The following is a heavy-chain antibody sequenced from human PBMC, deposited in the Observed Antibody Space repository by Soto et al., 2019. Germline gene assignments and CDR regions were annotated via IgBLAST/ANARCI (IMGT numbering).Heavy chain of an antibody. CDR3: GRDRDYGVLDFDP. CDR2: IIPILGIA. D-gene: IGHD4-17*01. Sequence: ASVKVSCKASGGTFSSYTISWVRQAPGQGLEWMGRIIPILGIANYAQKFQGRFTISRDDAKNTLYLQMNSLRVEDTAVYYCGRDRDYGVLDFDPWGQGTLVTVSS. CDR1: GGTFSSYT. J-gene: IGHJ5*02. V-gene: IGHV1-69*16.